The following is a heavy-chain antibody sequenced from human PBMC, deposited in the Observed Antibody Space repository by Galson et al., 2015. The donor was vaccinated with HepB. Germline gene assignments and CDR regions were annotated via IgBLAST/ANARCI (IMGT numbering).Heavy chain of an antibody. V-gene: IGHV3-69-1*01. CDR3: ARSSSWSSGGSCYSVPNVFDI. D-gene: IGHD2-15*01. CDR1: GFTFSDYY. CDR2: ISSSSTI. J-gene: IGHJ3*02. Sequence: SLRLSCAASGFTFSDYYMHWVRQAPGKGLEWVSSISSSSTIYYADSVKGRFTISRDNAKNSLYLQMNSLRAEDTAVYYCARSSSWSSGGSCYSVPNVFDIWGQGTMVTVSS.